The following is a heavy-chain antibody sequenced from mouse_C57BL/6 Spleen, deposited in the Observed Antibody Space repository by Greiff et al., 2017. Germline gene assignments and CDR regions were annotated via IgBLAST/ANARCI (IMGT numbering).Heavy chain of an antibody. V-gene: IGHV1-62-2*01. Sequence: VQLQQSGAELVKPGASVKLSCKAPGYTFTEYTIHWVKQRSGQGLEWIGWFYPGSGSIKYNEKFKDKATLTADKSASTVYMELSRLTSEDSAVYFCARHEGYYYGSSYWYVDVWGTGTTGTVSS. J-gene: IGHJ1*03. D-gene: IGHD1-1*01. CDR3: ARHEGYYYGSSYWYVDV. CDR2: FYPGSGSI. CDR1: GYTFTEYT.